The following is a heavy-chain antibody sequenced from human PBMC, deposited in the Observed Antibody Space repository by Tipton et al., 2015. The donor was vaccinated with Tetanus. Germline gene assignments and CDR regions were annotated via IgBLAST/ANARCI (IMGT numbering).Heavy chain of an antibody. J-gene: IGHJ6*02. Sequence: TLSLTCALYGGSFSDYYWTWIRQPPGKGLEWIGEIHPSGIINYNPSLQSRVTISVDTSKNQFSLQLAFVTAADTAIYYCARERIEAFYYHGLDVWGPGTTVTVSS. V-gene: IGHV4-34*01. CDR2: IHPSGII. CDR1: GGSFSDYY. CDR3: ARERIEAFYYHGLDV. D-gene: IGHD2-21*01.